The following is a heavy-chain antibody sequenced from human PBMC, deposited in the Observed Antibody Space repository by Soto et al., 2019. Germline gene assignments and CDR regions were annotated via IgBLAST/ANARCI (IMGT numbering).Heavy chain of an antibody. Sequence: QVQLVESGGGVVQPGGSLRLSCAASGFTLSRYGMHWVRQAPGKGLEWVAVISFEGNTQYYADSVKGRFTISRDNSKDTLSLQIHSLRPEDTAVYYCARGAEHQLLSRDYFYGMDVWGQGTTVSVSS. J-gene: IGHJ6*02. D-gene: IGHD1-1*01. CDR1: GFTLSRYG. V-gene: IGHV3-30*05. CDR3: ARGAEHQLLSRDYFYGMDV. CDR2: ISFEGNTQ.